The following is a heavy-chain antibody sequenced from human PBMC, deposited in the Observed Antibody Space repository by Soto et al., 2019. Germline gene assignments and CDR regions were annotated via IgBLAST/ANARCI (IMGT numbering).Heavy chain of an antibody. D-gene: IGHD3-9*01. J-gene: IGHJ4*02. CDR3: AKAWNYDILTGYRDFFDY. V-gene: IGHV3-23*01. Sequence: LRLSCAASGFTFSSYAMSWVRQAPGKGLEWVSAISGSGGSTYYADSVKGRFTISRDNSKNTLYLQMNSLRAEDTAVYYCAKAWNYDILTGYRDFFDYWGQGTLVTVSS. CDR1: GFTFSSYA. CDR2: ISGSGGST.